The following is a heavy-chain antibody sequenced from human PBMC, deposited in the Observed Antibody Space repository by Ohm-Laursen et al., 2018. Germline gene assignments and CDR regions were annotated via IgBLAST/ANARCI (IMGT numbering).Heavy chain of an antibody. Sequence: SLRLSCAASGFTFSSYAMSWVRQAPGKGLEWISYISETSSHIYDADSVRGRFTVARDIAKNSLYLQMNSLRAEDTAVYYCARDVAHGGYGFGMDVWGQGTTVTVSS. CDR2: ISETSSHI. J-gene: IGHJ6*02. CDR3: ARDVAHGGYGFGMDV. V-gene: IGHV3-21*01. D-gene: IGHD5-12*01. CDR1: GFTFSSYA.